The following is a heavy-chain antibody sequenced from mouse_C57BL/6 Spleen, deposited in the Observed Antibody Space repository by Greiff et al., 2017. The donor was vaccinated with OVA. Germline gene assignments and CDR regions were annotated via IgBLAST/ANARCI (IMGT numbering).Heavy chain of an antibody. V-gene: IGHV1-50*01. D-gene: IGHD1-1*01. Sequence: QVQLQQPGAELVKPGASVKLSCKASGYTFTSYWMQWVKQRPGQGLEWIGEIDPSDSYTNYNQKFKGKATLTVDTSSSTAYMQLSSLTSEDSAVDYWARRTITTVVEGGNFDYWGQGTTLTVAS. J-gene: IGHJ2*01. CDR2: IDPSDSYT. CDR3: ARRTITTVVEGGNFDY. CDR1: GYTFTSYW.